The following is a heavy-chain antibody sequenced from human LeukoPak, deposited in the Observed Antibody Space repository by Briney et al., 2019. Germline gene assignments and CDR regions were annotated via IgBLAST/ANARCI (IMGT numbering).Heavy chain of an antibody. V-gene: IGHV3-48*04. J-gene: IGHJ4*02. D-gene: IGHD5-24*01. Sequence: GGSLRLSCEACGLTFRRYRMNVVAEALGKRLEWVSCISSSSSRIYYADSVRGRFTISRDNAKNSLYLQMNSLRAEDTAVYYCASGSRDGYNYRFDYWGQGTLVTVSS. CDR3: ASGSRDGYNYRFDY. CDR2: ISSSSSRI. CDR1: GLTFRRYR.